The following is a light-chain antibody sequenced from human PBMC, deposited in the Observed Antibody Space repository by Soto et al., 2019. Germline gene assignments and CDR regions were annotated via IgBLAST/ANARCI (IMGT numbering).Light chain of an antibody. Sequence: AIRMTQSPSSFSASTGDRVTITCRASQGISSYLAWYQQKPGKAPKLLIYAASTLQSGVPSRFSGSGSGTEFTLTISSLQPGDFATYYCQHYNTYPWTFGHGTKVDI. CDR3: QHYNTYPWT. CDR2: AAS. CDR1: QGISSY. V-gene: IGKV1-8*01. J-gene: IGKJ1*01.